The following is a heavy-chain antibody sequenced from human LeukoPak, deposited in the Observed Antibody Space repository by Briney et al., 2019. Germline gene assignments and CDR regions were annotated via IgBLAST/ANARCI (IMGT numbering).Heavy chain of an antibody. Sequence: SETLSLTCAVYGGSFSSYYWSWIRQPLGKGLEWIGEINHSGSTNYNPSLKSRVTISVDTSKNQFSLKLSSVTAADTAVYYCARTRGYAFDYWGQGTLVTVSS. CDR1: GGSFSSYY. J-gene: IGHJ4*02. CDR2: INHSGST. D-gene: IGHD5-18*01. CDR3: ARTRGYAFDY. V-gene: IGHV4-34*01.